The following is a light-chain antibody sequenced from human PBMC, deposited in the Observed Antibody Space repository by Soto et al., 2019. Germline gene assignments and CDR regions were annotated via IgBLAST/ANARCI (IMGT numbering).Light chain of an antibody. Sequence: QSALTQPASVSGSPGQSITISCTGTSNDVGGFDFVSWYQQHPGKAPKVIIYEVSNRPSGVSDRFSGSKSGNTASLTISGPQAEDEADYYCNSYTSTSARVFGGGTKLTVL. J-gene: IGLJ3*02. CDR3: NSYTSTSARV. CDR2: EVS. V-gene: IGLV2-14*01. CDR1: SNDVGGFDF.